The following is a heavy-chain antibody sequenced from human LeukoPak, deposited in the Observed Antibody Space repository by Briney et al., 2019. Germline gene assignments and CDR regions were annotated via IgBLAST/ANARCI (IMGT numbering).Heavy chain of an antibody. J-gene: IGHJ4*02. CDR1: GYSFSNYW. D-gene: IGHD3-10*01. CDR3: ARQASWVDY. V-gene: IGHV5-51*01. CDR2: IFPGDSDI. Sequence: GESLKISCTGSGYSFSNYWIGWVRQMPGKGLDWMAVIFPGDSDIRYNPSFQGQVTISADKSISAAYLQWSSLKASDTAMYYCARQASWVDYWGQGTLVTVSS.